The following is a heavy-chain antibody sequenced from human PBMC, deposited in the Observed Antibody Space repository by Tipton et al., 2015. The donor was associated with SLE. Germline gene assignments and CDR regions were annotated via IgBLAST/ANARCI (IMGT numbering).Heavy chain of an antibody. Sequence: TLSLTCTVSGGSISSGSYYWSWIRQPAGKGLEWIGRFYTSGSTNYNPSLKSRVTISVDTSKNQFSLKLSSVTAADTAVYYCAGGSGSYYGYWGQGTLVTVSS. CDR3: AGGSGSYYGY. CDR1: GGSISSGSYY. J-gene: IGHJ4*02. V-gene: IGHV4-61*02. D-gene: IGHD1-26*01. CDR2: FYTSGST.